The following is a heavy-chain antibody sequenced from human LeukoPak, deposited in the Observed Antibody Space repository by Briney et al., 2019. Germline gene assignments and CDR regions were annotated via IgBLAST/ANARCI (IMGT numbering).Heavy chain of an antibody. D-gene: IGHD3-3*01. CDR3: ARDKWSGFDY. Sequence: SQTLSLTCTVSGGSISSGSYYWSWIRQPAGKGLEWIGRIYTSGSSNYNPSLKSRVTISVDTSKNQVSLKLSSVSAADTAVYYCARDKWSGFDYWGQGTLVTISS. CDR1: GGSISSGSYY. CDR2: IYTSGSS. V-gene: IGHV4-61*02. J-gene: IGHJ4*02.